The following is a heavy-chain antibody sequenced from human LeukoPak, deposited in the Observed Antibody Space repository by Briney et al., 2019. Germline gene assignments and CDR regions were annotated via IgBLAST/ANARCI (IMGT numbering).Heavy chain of an antibody. J-gene: IGHJ5*02. Sequence: GGSLRLSCAASGFTFSSYGMPWVRQAPGKGLEWVSAISGSGGSTYYADSVKGRFTISRDNSKNTLYLQMNSLRAEDTAVYYCARDPFGIAAAGDWFDPWGQGTLVTVSS. CDR3: ARDPFGIAAAGDWFDP. CDR2: ISGSGGST. CDR1: GFTFSSYG. D-gene: IGHD6-13*01. V-gene: IGHV3-23*01.